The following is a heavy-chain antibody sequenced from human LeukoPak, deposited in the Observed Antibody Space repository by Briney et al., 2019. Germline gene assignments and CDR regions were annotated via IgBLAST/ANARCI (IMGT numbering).Heavy chain of an antibody. D-gene: IGHD2-2*01. V-gene: IGHV3-53*01. J-gene: IGHJ4*02. CDR1: GFSVSSND. CDR2: IHSGGTR. CDR3: ASWYHIDY. Sequence: PGGSLRLSCAAFGFSVSSNDMSWVRQAPGKGLEWVSLIHSGGTRYTDSVRGRFTISRDNSKNTLYLQMNSLRAEDTAMYYCASWYHIDYWGQGTLVTVSS.